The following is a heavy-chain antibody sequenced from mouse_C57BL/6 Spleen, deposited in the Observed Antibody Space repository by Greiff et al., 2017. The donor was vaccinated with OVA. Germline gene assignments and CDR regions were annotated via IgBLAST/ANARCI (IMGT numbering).Heavy chain of an antibody. D-gene: IGHD1-1*01. CDR2: ISGGGGNT. J-gene: IGHJ1*03. Sequence: EVKVVESGGGLVKPGGSLKLSCAASGFTFSSYTMSWVRQPPEKRLEWVATISGGGGNTYYPDSVKGRFTISRDNAKNSLYLQMSSLRSEDTALYYCEIHLYGSSYVSWYFDVWGTGTTVTVSA. V-gene: IGHV5-9*01. CDR3: EIHLYGSSYVSWYFDV. CDR1: GFTFSSYT.